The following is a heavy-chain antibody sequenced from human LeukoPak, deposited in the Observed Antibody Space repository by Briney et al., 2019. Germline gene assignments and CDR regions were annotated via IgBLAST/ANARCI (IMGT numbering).Heavy chain of an antibody. Sequence: GGSLRLSCAASGFTFSNYGMHWVRQAPGKGLEWVSSISGSGSITYYADSVKGRFTISRDTSKNTLWLQMNCLGVDDTALYYCAKSLGGDYGSGSYYVVFDSWGQGTLVTVSS. D-gene: IGHD3-10*01. CDR1: GFTFSNYG. J-gene: IGHJ4*02. CDR2: ISGSGSIT. V-gene: IGHV3-23*01. CDR3: AKSLGGDYGSGSYYVVFDS.